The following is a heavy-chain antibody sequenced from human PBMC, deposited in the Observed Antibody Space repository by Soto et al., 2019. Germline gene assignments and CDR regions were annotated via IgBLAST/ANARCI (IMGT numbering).Heavy chain of an antibody. V-gene: IGHV4-4*02. CDR1: GDSISGSQW. J-gene: IGHJ4*02. D-gene: IGHD2-2*01. CDR3: ARVISSRDEYFYY. Sequence: SETLSLTCAVSGDSISGSQWWSWVRLPPGKGLEWIGEISHTWTTNYNPSLKSRVTMSVHKPKNQFSLNLTFVTAAYTAVHYYARVISSRDEYFYYWGQGTVFTVYS. CDR2: ISHTWTT.